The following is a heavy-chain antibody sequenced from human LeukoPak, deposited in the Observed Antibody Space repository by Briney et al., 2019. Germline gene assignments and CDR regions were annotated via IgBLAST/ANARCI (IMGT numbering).Heavy chain of an antibody. J-gene: IGHJ6*03. CDR2: MNPNSGNT. D-gene: IGHD2-21*02. Sequence: ASVKVSCKASGYTFTSYDINWVRQATGQGLEWMGWMNPNSGNTGYAQKFQGRGTMTRNTSISTAYMELSSLRSEDTAVYYCAAHVVVTARDPNYYYYMDVWGKGTTVTVSS. V-gene: IGHV1-8*01. CDR3: AAHVVVTARDPNYYYYMDV. CDR1: GYTFTSYD.